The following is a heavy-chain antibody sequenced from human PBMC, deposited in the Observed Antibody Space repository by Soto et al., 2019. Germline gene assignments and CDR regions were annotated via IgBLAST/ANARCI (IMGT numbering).Heavy chain of an antibody. CDR3: ARTRVYDSYNYYGMAV. Sequence: SQTLSLTCAISGDSVSSNSAAWNWIRQSPSRGLEWLGRTYFRSKWYNDYAVSVKSRITINPDTSKNQFSLQLNSVTPEDTAIYYCARTRVYDSYNYYGMAVWGQGTTVTVSS. CDR1: GDSVSSNSAA. CDR2: TYFRSKWYN. V-gene: IGHV6-1*01. J-gene: IGHJ6*02. D-gene: IGHD3-3*01.